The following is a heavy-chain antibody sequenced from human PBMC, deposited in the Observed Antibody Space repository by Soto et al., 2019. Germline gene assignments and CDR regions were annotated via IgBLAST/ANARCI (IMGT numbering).Heavy chain of an antibody. CDR3: VRGVAAAGYYYYYGMDV. V-gene: IGHV3-23*01. Sequence: EVQLLESGGGLVQPGGSWRLSCAASGFTLTSYAMSWVRQPPGKGREWVSAISGSGGSTYYADSVKGRFTISRDNSKNTLYLQMNSLRAEDTAVYYCVRGVAAAGYYYYYGMDVWGQGTTVTVSS. CDR2: ISGSGGST. CDR1: GFTLTSYA. D-gene: IGHD6-13*01. J-gene: IGHJ6*02.